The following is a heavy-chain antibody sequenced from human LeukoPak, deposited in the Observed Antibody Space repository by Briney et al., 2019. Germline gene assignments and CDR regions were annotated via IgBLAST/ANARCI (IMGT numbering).Heavy chain of an antibody. J-gene: IGHJ2*01. CDR3: ARDQNYYDSSGYYYWWYFDL. Sequence: GGSLRLSCAASGFTFSDYYMSWIRQAPGKGLEWVSYISSSGSTIYYADSVKGRFTISRDNAKNSLYLQMNSLRAEDTAVYYCARDQNYYDSSGYYYWWYFDLWGRGTLVTVSS. CDR1: GFTFSDYY. CDR2: ISSSGSTI. D-gene: IGHD3-22*01. V-gene: IGHV3-11*01.